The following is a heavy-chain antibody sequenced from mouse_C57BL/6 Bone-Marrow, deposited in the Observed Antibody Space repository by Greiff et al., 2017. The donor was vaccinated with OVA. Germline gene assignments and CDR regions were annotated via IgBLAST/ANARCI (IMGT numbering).Heavy chain of an antibody. D-gene: IGHD2-5*01. CDR3: TRGYSNYYAMDY. CDR2: IDPETGGT. J-gene: IGHJ4*01. Sequence: VQLVESGAELVRPGASVTLSCKASGYTFTDYEMHWVKQTPVHGLEWIGAIDPETGGTAYNQKFKGKAILTADKSSSTAYMELRSLTSEDSAVYYCTRGYSNYYAMDYGGQGTSVTVSS. CDR1: GYTFTDYE. V-gene: IGHV1-15*01.